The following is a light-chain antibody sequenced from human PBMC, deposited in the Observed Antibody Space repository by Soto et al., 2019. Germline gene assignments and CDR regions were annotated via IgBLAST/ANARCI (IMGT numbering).Light chain of an antibody. CDR1: SSDVGGYNY. Sequence: QSALTQPASVSGSPGQSIIISCTGTSSDVGGYNYVSWYQQHPGKAPKLMIYDVSNRPSGVSNRFSGSKSGNTASLTISGLRAEDEADYYCSSYTSSSTLVFGGGTKLTVL. CDR3: SSYTSSSTLV. CDR2: DVS. V-gene: IGLV2-14*01. J-gene: IGLJ2*01.